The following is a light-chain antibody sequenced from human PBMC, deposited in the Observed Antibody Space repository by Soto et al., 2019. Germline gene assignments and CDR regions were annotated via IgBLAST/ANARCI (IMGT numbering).Light chain of an antibody. V-gene: IGLV1-44*01. J-gene: IGLJ2*01. CDR3: AGWDDSLNGVV. CDR1: SSNIGSNI. Sequence: QAVVTQPPSASGTPGQRVTISCSGNSSNIGSNIMNWYQQLPGTAPKLLIYSNNQRPSGVPDRFSGSKSGTSASLAISGLQSEDEADYYCAGWDDSLNGVVFGGGTKLTVL. CDR2: SNN.